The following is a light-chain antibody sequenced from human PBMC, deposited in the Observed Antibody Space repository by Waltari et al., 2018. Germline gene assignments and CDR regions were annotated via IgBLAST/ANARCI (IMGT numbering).Light chain of an antibody. CDR2: RND. Sequence: QSVLTQPPSASATPGQRVTISCSGSSPNIGSNIVNWYQQVPGTTPQLLIYRNDTRPSGVPDRFSGSKAGTSSSLAISGLRSEDEADDYCAAWDDTLNGRWEFGGGTKLTVL. V-gene: IGLV1-44*01. CDR3: AAWDDTLNGRWE. CDR1: SPNIGSNI. J-gene: IGLJ3*02.